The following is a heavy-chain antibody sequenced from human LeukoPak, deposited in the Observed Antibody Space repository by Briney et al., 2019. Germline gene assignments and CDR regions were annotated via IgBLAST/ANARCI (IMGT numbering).Heavy chain of an antibody. V-gene: IGHV3-11*04. CDR2: ISSSGSTI. J-gene: IGHJ5*02. CDR3: ARGGYCSSTSCYNNWFDP. Sequence: GGSLRLSCAASGFTFSDYYMSWIRQAPGKGLEWVSYISSSGSTIYYADSVKGRFTISRDNAKNSLYLQMNSLRAEDTAVYYCARGGYCSSTSCYNNWFDPWGQGTLVTVPS. CDR1: GFTFSDYY. D-gene: IGHD2-2*02.